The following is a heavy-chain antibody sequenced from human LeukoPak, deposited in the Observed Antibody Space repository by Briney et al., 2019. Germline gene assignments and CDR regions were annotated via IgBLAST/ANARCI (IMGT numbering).Heavy chain of an antibody. D-gene: IGHD2-21*02. Sequence: ASVKDSCKASGYTFTGYYMHWVRQAPGQGLAWMGWINPNSGDTNYAQKFQGRVTMTRDTSISTAYMELSRLRSDDTAVYYCASIVVVTARYAFDIWGQGTMVTVSS. CDR1: GYTFTGYY. J-gene: IGHJ3*02. CDR3: ASIVVVTARYAFDI. V-gene: IGHV1-2*02. CDR2: INPNSGDT.